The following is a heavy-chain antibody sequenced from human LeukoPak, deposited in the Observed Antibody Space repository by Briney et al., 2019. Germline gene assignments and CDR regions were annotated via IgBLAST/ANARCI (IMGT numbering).Heavy chain of an antibody. J-gene: IGHJ4*02. CDR1: GGTFSSYA. CDR3: ASYYGDYYLLDY. Sequence: SVKVSCKASGGTFSSYAISWVRQAPGQGLEWMRRIIPIFGTANYAQKFQGRVTITTDESTSTAYMELSSLRSEDTAVYYCASYYGDYYLLDYWGQGTLVTVSS. D-gene: IGHD4-17*01. CDR2: IIPIFGTA. V-gene: IGHV1-69*05.